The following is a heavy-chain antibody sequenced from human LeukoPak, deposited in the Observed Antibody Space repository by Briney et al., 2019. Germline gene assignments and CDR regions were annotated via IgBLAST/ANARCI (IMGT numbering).Heavy chain of an antibody. Sequence: GGSLRLSCAASGFTVDDYGMSWVRQAPGKGLEWVSGINWNGGSTGYAYSVKGRFTISRDNAKNSLYLQMNSLRAEDTALYYCARERRGLRLGELSLSGYFDYWGQGTLVTVSS. CDR3: ARERRGLRLGELSLSGYFDY. CDR1: GFTVDDYG. CDR2: INWNGGST. J-gene: IGHJ4*02. V-gene: IGHV3-20*04. D-gene: IGHD3-16*02.